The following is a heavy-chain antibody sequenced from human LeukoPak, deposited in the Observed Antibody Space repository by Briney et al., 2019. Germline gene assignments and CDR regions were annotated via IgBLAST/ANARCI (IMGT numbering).Heavy chain of an antibody. CDR3: ARDVVAAAGTWDY. V-gene: IGHV4-39*07. CDR1: GGSISSSSYY. J-gene: IGHJ4*02. CDR2: IYYSGST. Sequence: SETLSLTCTVSGGSISSSSYYWGWIRQPPGKGLEWIGSIYYSGSTYYNPSLKSRVTISVDTSKNQFSLRLTSVTAADTAVYYCARDVVAAAGTWDYWGQGTLVTVSS. D-gene: IGHD6-13*01.